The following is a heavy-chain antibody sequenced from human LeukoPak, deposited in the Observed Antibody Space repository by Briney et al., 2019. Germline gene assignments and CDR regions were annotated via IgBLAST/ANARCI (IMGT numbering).Heavy chain of an antibody. J-gene: IGHJ4*02. Sequence: PGGSLRLSCAASGFTVSSIYMSWVRQAPGKGLQWVSLIYSGGGTYYADSVKGRFTTSRDNSKNTLYLQMYSLRAEDTAVYYCAREGSSGFVGYWGQGTLVTVSS. V-gene: IGHV3-53*01. CDR2: IYSGGGT. CDR1: GFTVSSIY. CDR3: AREGSSGFVGY. D-gene: IGHD6-19*01.